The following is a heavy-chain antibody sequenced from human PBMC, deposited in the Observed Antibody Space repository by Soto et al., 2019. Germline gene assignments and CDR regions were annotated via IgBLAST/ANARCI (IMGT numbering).Heavy chain of an antibody. Sequence: QVQLVESGGGVVQPGRSLRLSCAASGFTFSSYGMHWVRQAPGKGLEWVAVIWYDGSNKYYADSVKGRFTISRDNSKNTLYLQMNSLRAEYTAVYYCARDRGEGWYFDYWGQGTLVTVSS. D-gene: IGHD3-10*01. J-gene: IGHJ4*02. CDR3: ARDRGEGWYFDY. CDR1: GFTFSSYG. CDR2: IWYDGSNK. V-gene: IGHV3-33*01.